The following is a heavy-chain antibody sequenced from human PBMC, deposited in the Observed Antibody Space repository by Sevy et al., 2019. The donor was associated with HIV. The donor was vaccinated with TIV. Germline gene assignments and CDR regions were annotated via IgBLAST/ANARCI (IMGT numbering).Heavy chain of an antibody. CDR2: ISRTPATT. CDR1: GFTFSTYA. CDR3: AREAYYYDSREANWFDP. V-gene: IGHV3-48*02. J-gene: IGHJ5*02. D-gene: IGHD3-22*01. Sequence: GGSLRLSCKTSGFTFSTYAMHWVRQAPGKGLEWVASISRTPATTYYADSVRDRFTISRDNAKNSLYLEMNSLRDEDTAVYYGAREAYYYDSREANWFDPWGQGTLVTVSS.